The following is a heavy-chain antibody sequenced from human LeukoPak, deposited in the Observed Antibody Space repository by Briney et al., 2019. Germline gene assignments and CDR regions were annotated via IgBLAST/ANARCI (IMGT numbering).Heavy chain of an antibody. CDR3: ARDPGSGYYSYFDY. V-gene: IGHV3-30-3*01. CDR1: GFTFSSYA. D-gene: IGHD3-22*01. J-gene: IGHJ4*02. Sequence: GGSLRLSCAASGFTFSSYAMHWVCQAPGKGLEWVAVISYDGSNKYYADSVKGRFTISRDNSKNTLYLQMNSLRAEDTAVYYCARDPGSGYYSYFDYWGQGTLVTVSS. CDR2: ISYDGSNK.